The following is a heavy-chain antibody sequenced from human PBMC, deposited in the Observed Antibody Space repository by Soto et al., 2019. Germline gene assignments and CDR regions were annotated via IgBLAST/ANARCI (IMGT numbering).Heavy chain of an antibody. D-gene: IGHD4-17*01. CDR2: INPDSGDT. CDR1: GYTFTGFY. J-gene: IGHJ4*02. Sequence: ASVKVSCKASGYTFTGFYMHWVRQAPGQGLEWMGRINPDSGDTDHAEKFQGRVTMTRDTSISTAYMELTRLTSDDTAVYHCAITEGLPHPHRPFDHWGQGTPLTVSS. V-gene: IGHV1-2*06. CDR3: AITEGLPHPHRPFDH.